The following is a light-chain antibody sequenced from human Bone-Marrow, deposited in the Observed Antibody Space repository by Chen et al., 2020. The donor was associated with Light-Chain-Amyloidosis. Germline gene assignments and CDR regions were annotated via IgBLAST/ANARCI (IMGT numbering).Light chain of an antibody. CDR3: SSYTTTSTPSYV. J-gene: IGLJ1*01. CDR2: DVD. CDR1: SGGFGGYTF. V-gene: IGLV2-14*03. Sequence: QSALTQPASVSGSPGQSITISCTGTSGGFGGYTFVSWYQQHPGKAPKLIIYDVDNRPSGVSKRFSASRSGDTASLTISGLQPEDEADYYCSSYTTTSTPSYVFGTVTKVTVL.